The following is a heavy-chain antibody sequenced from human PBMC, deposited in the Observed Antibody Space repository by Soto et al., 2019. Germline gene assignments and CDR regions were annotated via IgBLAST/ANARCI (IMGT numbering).Heavy chain of an antibody. J-gene: IGHJ5*02. CDR1: GFSLSTSGMC. D-gene: IGHD6-6*01. CDR3: ARGLSIAAQPWNWFDP. V-gene: IGHV2-70*01. CDR2: IDWDDDK. Sequence: SGPTLVNPTQTLTLTCTFSGFSLSTSGMCVSWIRQPPGKALEWLALIDWDDDKYYSTSLKTRLTISKDTSKNQVVLTMTNMDPVDTATYYCARGLSIAAQPWNWFDPWGQGTLVTVSS.